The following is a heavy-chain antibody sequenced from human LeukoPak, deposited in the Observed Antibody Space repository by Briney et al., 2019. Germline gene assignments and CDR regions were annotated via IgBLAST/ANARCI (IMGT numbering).Heavy chain of an antibody. D-gene: IGHD3-22*01. V-gene: IGHV3-23*01. CDR1: GFTFSSYA. J-gene: IGHJ4*02. CDR3: AKEPYYYDSSGYFPIPPLDY. Sequence: QPGGSLRLSCAASGFTFSSYAMSWVRQGPGKGLEWVSGISGSGGSTYYADSVKGRFTISRDNSKNTLYLQMNSLRAEDTAVYYCAKEPYYYDSSGYFPIPPLDYWGQGTLVTVSS. CDR2: ISGSGGST.